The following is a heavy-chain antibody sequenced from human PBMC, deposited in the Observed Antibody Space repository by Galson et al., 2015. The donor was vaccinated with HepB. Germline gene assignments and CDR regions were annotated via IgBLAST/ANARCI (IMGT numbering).Heavy chain of an antibody. J-gene: IGHJ4*02. CDR3: ATGGRGRGFDY. Sequence: SVKVSCKASGYRFTSYDFNWVRQATGQGLEWMGWMNPNSGNTKYAQKFQGRVTLTRNSPMNTAFMELSGLTPDDTAVYFCATGGRGRGFDYWGQGTLVTVSS. V-gene: IGHV1-8*01. CDR1: GYRFTSYD. D-gene: IGHD1-26*01. CDR2: MNPNSGNT.